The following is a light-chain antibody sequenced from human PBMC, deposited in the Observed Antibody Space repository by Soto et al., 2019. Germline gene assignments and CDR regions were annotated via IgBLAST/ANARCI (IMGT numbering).Light chain of an antibody. Sequence: DIQMTQSPSTLSASVGDRVTITCRASQSVGSWLAWNQQKPGRAPNVLVYKASSLQSGVPSRFSGSGSGTEFTLTISSLQPDDVAIYFCQQYARYPWTFGRGTKVEIK. J-gene: IGKJ1*01. V-gene: IGKV1-5*03. CDR2: KAS. CDR1: QSVGSW. CDR3: QQYARYPWT.